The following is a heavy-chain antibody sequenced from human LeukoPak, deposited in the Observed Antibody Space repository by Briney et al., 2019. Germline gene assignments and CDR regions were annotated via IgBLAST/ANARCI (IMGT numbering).Heavy chain of an antibody. Sequence: PSETLSLTCTVSGGSVSSGSYYWSWIRQPPGKGLEWIGYIYYSGSTNYNPSLKSRVTISVDTSNNQFSLKLSSVTAADTAVYYCAVSGSPTLRYFDYWGQGTLVTVSS. CDR2: IYYSGST. CDR3: AVSGSPTLRYFDY. CDR1: GGSVSSGSYY. V-gene: IGHV4-61*01. D-gene: IGHD3-10*01. J-gene: IGHJ4*02.